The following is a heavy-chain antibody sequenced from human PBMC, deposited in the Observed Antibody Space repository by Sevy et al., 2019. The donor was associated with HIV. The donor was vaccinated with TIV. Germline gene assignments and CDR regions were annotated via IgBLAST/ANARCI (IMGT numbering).Heavy chain of an antibody. Sequence: ASVKVSCKASGYMFSMYDISWVRQAPGQGLEWMGRIHPFTGDANYAEKLQGRVTMTTDTSTRTVYMSLSGLTSDDAGVYYCTRGRAPDSRRYYFENWAQGTLVTVSS. D-gene: IGHD3-22*01. V-gene: IGHV1-18*01. CDR2: IHPFTGDA. CDR3: TRGRAPDSRRYYFEN. J-gene: IGHJ4*02. CDR1: GYMFSMYD.